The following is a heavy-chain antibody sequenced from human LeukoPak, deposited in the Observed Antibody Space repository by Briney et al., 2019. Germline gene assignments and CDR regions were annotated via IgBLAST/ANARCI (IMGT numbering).Heavy chain of an antibody. CDR2: INPNSGGT. Sequence: ASVKVSCKASGYTFTGYYMHWVRQAPGQGLEWMGRINPNSGGTNYAQKFQGRVTMTRDTSISTAYMELSRLRSDDTAVYYCARDITMVRGVRRHGMDVWGQGTTVTVSS. D-gene: IGHD3-10*01. CDR3: ARDITMVRGVRRHGMDV. V-gene: IGHV1-2*06. J-gene: IGHJ6*02. CDR1: GYTFTGYY.